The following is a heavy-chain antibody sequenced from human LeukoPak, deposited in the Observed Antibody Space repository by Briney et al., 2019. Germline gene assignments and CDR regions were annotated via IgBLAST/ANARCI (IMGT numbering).Heavy chain of an antibody. Sequence: GGSLRLSCAASGFTFSDYYMSWIRQAPGKGLEWVSYISSSGSTIYYADSVKGRFTISRDNAKSSLYLQMNSLRAEDTAVYYCAREGYCSGGSCHPPDYWGQGTLVTVSS. CDR3: AREGYCSGGSCHPPDY. CDR1: GFTFSDYY. D-gene: IGHD2-15*01. V-gene: IGHV3-11*04. CDR2: ISSSGSTI. J-gene: IGHJ4*02.